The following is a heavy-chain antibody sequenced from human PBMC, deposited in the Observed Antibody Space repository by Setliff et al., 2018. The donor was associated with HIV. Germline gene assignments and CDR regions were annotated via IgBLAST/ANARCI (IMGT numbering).Heavy chain of an antibody. Sequence: GGSLRLSCAASGFTFSDYYMAWIRQAPGKGLEWISYLSGSSSQIKYADSVRGRFTISRDNSKNTLFLQMNSLRVEDTAEYYCRQGGNWGQGTLVTVSS. V-gene: IGHV3-11*03. CDR1: GFTFSDYY. D-gene: IGHD3-16*01. CDR3: RQGGN. CDR2: LSGSSSQI. J-gene: IGHJ4*02.